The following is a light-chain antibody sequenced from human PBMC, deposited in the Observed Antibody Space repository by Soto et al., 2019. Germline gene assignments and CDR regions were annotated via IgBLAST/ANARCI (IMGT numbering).Light chain of an antibody. CDR1: LSISTH. CDR2: AAS. Sequence: DIQMTQSPSSLSASVGDRVTITCRASLSISTHLNWYQQKPGKAPKVLIYAASSLQSGVPSRFSGSGSGTDFTLTISSLQPEDCATYYCQQSYSTPVTFGQGTKVEIK. J-gene: IGKJ1*01. CDR3: QQSYSTPVT. V-gene: IGKV1-39*01.